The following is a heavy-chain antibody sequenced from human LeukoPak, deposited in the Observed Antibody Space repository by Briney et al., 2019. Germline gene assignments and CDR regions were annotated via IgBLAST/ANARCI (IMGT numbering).Heavy chain of an antibody. Sequence: PGGSLRLSCAASEFTVTSNYMSWVRQAPGKGLQWVSVIYPGGAIYYADSVKGRFIISRDNSKNTLYLQMNSLRAEDTAVYYCAKDCNGLLWFGELFPDAFDIWGQGTMVTVSS. CDR3: AKDCNGLLWFGELFPDAFDI. V-gene: IGHV3-53*05. D-gene: IGHD3-10*01. CDR2: IYPGGAI. J-gene: IGHJ3*02. CDR1: EFTVTSNY.